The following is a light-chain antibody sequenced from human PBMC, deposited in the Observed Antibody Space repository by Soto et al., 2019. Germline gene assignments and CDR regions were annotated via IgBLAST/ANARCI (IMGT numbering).Light chain of an antibody. V-gene: IGLV2-14*01. CDR1: RSDVGDYNY. CDR2: DVS. Sequence: QSVLTQPASVSGSPGQSITISCTGTRSDVGDYNYVSWYQQHPGKAPKLMIYDVSNRPSGVSNRFSGSKSGNTASLTISGLQAEDEADYYCSSYTSSSTPVVFGGGTKLTVL. CDR3: SSYTSSSTPVV. J-gene: IGLJ2*01.